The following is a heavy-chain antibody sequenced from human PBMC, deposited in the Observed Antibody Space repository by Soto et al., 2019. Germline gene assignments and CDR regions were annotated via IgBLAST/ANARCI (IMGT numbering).Heavy chain of an antibody. D-gene: IGHD1-1*01. J-gene: IGHJ5*01. CDR2: INHSGST. V-gene: IGHV4-34*01. CDR3: ARNNCNWFYS. CDR1: GGSFSGYY. Sequence: SETLSLTCAVYGGSFSGYYWSWIRQPPGKGLEWIGEINHSGSTNYNPSLKSRVTISVDTSKNQFSLKLSSVTAADTAVYYCARNNCNWFYSWGQGTLVTVSS.